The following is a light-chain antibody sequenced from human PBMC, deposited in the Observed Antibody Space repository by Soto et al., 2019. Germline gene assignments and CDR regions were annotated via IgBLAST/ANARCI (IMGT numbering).Light chain of an antibody. CDR2: GAS. CDR1: QSVSSSS. V-gene: IGKV3-20*01. Sequence: EIVLTQSPGTLSLSPGERATLSCRASQSVSSSSLAWYQQKPGQAPRLLISGASRRATGIPDRFRGSGSGTDFTLTISRLEPEDSAVYYCQQYGTAPWTFGQGTKVEIK. CDR3: QQYGTAPWT. J-gene: IGKJ1*01.